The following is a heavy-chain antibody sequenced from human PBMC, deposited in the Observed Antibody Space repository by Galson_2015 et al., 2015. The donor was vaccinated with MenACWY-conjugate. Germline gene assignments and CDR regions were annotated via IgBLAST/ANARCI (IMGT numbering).Heavy chain of an antibody. J-gene: IGHJ4*02. Sequence: SVKVSCKASGHTFTTYYMNWVRQAPGQGLQWMGILKPNDGTANYAQNFQGRITMTRDTSTNSVYMELKSLISEDTAVYYCAAGLRRRDRSILPFDSWGQGTLVTVSS. D-gene: IGHD5-24*01. CDR3: AAGLRRRDRSILPFDS. V-gene: IGHV1-46*01. CDR1: GHTFTTYY. CDR2: LKPNDGTA.